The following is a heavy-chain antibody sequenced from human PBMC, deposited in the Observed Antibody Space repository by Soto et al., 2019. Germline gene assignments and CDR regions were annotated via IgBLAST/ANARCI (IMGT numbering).Heavy chain of an antibody. CDR1: GDSISSGGYY. J-gene: IGHJ5*02. V-gene: IGHV4-31*03. Sequence: QVQLQESGPGLVKPSQTLSLTCSVSGDSISSGGYYWSWIRQYPGKGLEWIGYIYYSGNSSYNPSLTSRVTILVDTSTKQFSLKLTSVTAADTAVYFCARGGSSSSGFDPWGQGIPVTVSS. CDR3: ARGGSSSSGFDP. D-gene: IGHD6-6*01. CDR2: IYYSGNS.